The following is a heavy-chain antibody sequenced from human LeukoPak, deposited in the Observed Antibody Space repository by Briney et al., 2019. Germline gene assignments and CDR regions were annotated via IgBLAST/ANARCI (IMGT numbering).Heavy chain of an antibody. CDR3: AKDSRDYFDY. Sequence: GGSLRLSCAASGFTFSNAWMSWVRQAPGKGLERVSAISGSGGSTYYADSVKGRFTISRDNSKNTLYLQMNSLRAEDTAVYYCAKDSRDYFDYWGQGTLVTVSS. V-gene: IGHV3-23*01. D-gene: IGHD3-10*01. CDR1: GFTFSNAW. CDR2: ISGSGGST. J-gene: IGHJ4*02.